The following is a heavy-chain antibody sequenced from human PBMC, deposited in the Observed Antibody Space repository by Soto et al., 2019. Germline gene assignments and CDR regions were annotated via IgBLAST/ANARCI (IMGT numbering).Heavy chain of an antibody. D-gene: IGHD6-6*01. CDR1: GGTFSSYA. J-gene: IGHJ6*02. Sequence: SVKVSCKASGGTFSSYAISWVRQAPGQGLEWMGGIIPIFGTANYAQKFQGRVTITADESTSTAYMELSSLRSEDTAVYYCARTLGAARSYYYYGMDVWGQGTTVTVSS. CDR3: ARTLGAARSYYYYGMDV. V-gene: IGHV1-69*13. CDR2: IIPIFGTA.